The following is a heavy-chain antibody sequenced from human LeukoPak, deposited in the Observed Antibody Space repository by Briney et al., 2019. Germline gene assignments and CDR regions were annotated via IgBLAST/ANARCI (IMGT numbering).Heavy chain of an antibody. V-gene: IGHV5-51*01. J-gene: IGHJ4*02. CDR1: GDSFTNYW. Sequence: GESLKISCKGSGDSFTNYWIAWGRQMPGKGLEWMGIIYLGDSDTRYSPSFQGQVTISADKSISTAYLQWSSLKDSDTAMYYCARRAGGYCSGGRCYYFDFWGQGTLVTVSS. CDR3: ARRAGGYCSGGRCYYFDF. CDR2: IYLGDSDT. D-gene: IGHD2-15*01.